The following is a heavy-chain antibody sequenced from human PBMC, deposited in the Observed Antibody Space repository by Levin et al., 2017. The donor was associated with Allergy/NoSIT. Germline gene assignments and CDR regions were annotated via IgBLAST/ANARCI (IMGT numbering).Heavy chain of an antibody. Sequence: GGSLRLSCAASGFTFRNFAMSWVRQAPGKGLEWVSGISDSGGSTYNAESAKGRFTISRDNSKSTLYLQMKSLRSEDTAVYYCAKDLSAVPAANYYYGMDVWGQGTTVTVSS. V-gene: IGHV3-23*01. J-gene: IGHJ6*02. CDR3: AKDLSAVPAANYYYGMDV. D-gene: IGHD2-2*01. CDR1: GFTFRNFA. CDR2: ISDSGGST.